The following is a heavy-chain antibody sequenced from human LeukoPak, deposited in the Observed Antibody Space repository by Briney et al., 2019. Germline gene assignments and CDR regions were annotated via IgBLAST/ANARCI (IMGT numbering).Heavy chain of an antibody. V-gene: IGHV4-31*03. D-gene: IGHD6-6*01. CDR3: ARGPHYSSSWYYYYGMDV. CDR1: GGSISSGGYS. CDR2: IYYSGST. J-gene: IGHJ6*02. Sequence: PSQTLSLTCTVSGGSISSGGYSWSWIRQHPGKGLEWIGYIYYSGSTYYNPSLKSRVTISVDTSKNQFSLKLSSVTAADTAVYYCARGPHYSSSWYYYYGMDVWGQGTTVTVSS.